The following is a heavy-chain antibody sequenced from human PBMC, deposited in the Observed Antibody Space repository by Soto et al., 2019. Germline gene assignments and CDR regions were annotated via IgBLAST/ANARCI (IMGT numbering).Heavy chain of an antibody. CDR1: GFTVTTNY. CDR2: VYSGGST. Sequence: EVKLVESGGGLVQPGGSLRLSCAASGFTVTTNYMSWVRQPPGKGLEWVSVVYSGGSTYYADSVKGRFTVSRDNSKKTLYLQMNSLRAEDTAVYYCARDFSGKNDAFDIWGQGTVVTVSS. CDR3: ARDFSGKNDAFDI. D-gene: IGHD3-10*01. J-gene: IGHJ3*02. V-gene: IGHV3-66*01.